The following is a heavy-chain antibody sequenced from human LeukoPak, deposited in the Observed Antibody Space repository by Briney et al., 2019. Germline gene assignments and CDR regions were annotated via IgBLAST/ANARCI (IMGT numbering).Heavy chain of an antibody. Sequence: SETLSLTCTVSGGSISSTSYFWGWIRQPPGKGLEWIGSIYYSGSTYYNPSLKSRVTISVYTSKNQFSLKLISLTAADTAVYFCARRENYYGSGSYYSYWGQGTLVTVSS. CDR1: GGSISSTSYF. CDR2: IYYSGST. CDR3: ARRENYYGSGSYYSY. J-gene: IGHJ4*02. V-gene: IGHV4-39*01. D-gene: IGHD3-10*01.